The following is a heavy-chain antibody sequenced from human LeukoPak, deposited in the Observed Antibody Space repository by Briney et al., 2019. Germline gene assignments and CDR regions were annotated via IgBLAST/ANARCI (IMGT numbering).Heavy chain of an antibody. CDR1: EFSFSSYA. J-gene: IGHJ6*03. CDR2: ISYDGSNK. D-gene: IGHD3-22*01. CDR3: ARDRIVVVMNYYMDV. V-gene: IGHV3-30*04. Sequence: GRSLRLSCAASEFSFSSYAMHWVRQAPGKGLEWVAVISYDGSNKYYADSVKGRFTISRDNSKNTLYLQMNSLRDEDTAVYYCARDRIVVVMNYYMDVWGKGTTVTVSS.